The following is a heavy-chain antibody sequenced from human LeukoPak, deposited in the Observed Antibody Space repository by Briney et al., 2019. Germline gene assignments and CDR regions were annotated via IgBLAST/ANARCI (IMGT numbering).Heavy chain of an antibody. D-gene: IGHD5-18*01. CDR2: MNPNSGNT. Sequence: ASVKVSCKASGYTFTSYDINWVRQATGQGLEWMGWMNPNSGNTGYAQKFQGRVTITRNTSISTAYMELSSLRSEDTAVYYCARGGGYSYGYWHYYYYYMDVWGKGTTVTVSS. CDR1: GYTFTSYD. V-gene: IGHV1-8*03. J-gene: IGHJ6*03. CDR3: ARGGGYSYGYWHYYYYYMDV.